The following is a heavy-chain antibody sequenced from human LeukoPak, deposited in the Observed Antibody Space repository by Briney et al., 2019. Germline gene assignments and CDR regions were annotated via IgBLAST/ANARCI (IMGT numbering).Heavy chain of an antibody. Sequence: GGSLRLSCAASGLTFSKYSMTWVRQAPGKGLEWVSFIDTSSTTMYYTDSVKGRFTISRDNAKNPLYLQMNSLKVEDTAIYYCARDNWVDCWGQGTLVTVSS. CDR2: IDTSSTTM. J-gene: IGHJ5*01. CDR1: GLTFSKYS. CDR3: ARDNWVDC. V-gene: IGHV3-48*04.